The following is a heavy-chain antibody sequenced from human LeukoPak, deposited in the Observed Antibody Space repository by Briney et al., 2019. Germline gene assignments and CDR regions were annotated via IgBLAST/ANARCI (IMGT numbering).Heavy chain of an antibody. D-gene: IGHD6-19*01. J-gene: IGHJ4*02. CDR1: GFTFSSYG. CDR2: IRYDGSNK. CDR3: AKERNLEIAVAGTIFDC. Sequence: GGSLRLSCAASGFTFSSYGMHWVRQAPGKGLEWVAFIRYDGSNKYYADSVKGRFTISRDNSKNTLYLQMSSLKAEDTAVYYCAKERNLEIAVAGTIFDCWGQGTLVTVSS. V-gene: IGHV3-30*02.